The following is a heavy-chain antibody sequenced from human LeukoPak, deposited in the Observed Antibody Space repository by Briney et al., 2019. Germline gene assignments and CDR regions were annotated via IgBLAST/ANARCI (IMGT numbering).Heavy chain of an antibody. V-gene: IGHV4-34*01. D-gene: IGHD3-10*01. CDR2: INHSGST. Sequence: LETLSLTCAVYGGSFSGYYWSWIRQPPGKGLEWIGEINHSGSTNYNPSLKSRVTISVDTSKNQFSLKLSSVTAADTAVYYCARAEKPGRAIDYWGQGTLVTVSS. CDR3: ARAEKPGRAIDY. CDR1: GGSFSGYY. J-gene: IGHJ4*02.